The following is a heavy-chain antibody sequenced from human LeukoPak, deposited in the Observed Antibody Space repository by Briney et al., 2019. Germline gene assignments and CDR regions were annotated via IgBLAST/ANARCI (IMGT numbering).Heavy chain of an antibody. D-gene: IGHD2/OR15-2a*01. CDR2: IYYSGST. J-gene: IGHJ5*02. Sequence: SETLSLTCTVSGGSISRGDYYWSWIRQPPGKGLEWIGYIYYSGSTYYNPSLKSRVTISVDTSKNQFSLKLSSVTAADTAVYYCARVGFYGFDPWGQGTLVTVSS. CDR1: GGSISRGDYY. V-gene: IGHV4-30-4*01. CDR3: ARVGFYGFDP.